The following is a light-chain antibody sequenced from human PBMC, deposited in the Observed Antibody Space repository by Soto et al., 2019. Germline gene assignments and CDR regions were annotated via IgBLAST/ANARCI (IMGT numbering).Light chain of an antibody. CDR3: HQRNK. J-gene: IGKJ5*01. CDR2: DTS. V-gene: IGKV3-11*01. CDR1: QFLSSY. Sequence: EVVFTQSPATLSLSPWERATLSCRASQFLSSYLAWYQQKPGQPPRLLIYDTSNRATGIPARFSGSWSGTDFTLTISSLEPEDFGVYFCHQRNKFGQGTRLEIK.